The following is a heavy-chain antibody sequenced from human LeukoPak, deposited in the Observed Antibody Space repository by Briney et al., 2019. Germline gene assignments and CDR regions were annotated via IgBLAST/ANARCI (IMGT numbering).Heavy chain of an antibody. V-gene: IGHV4-39*07. CDR1: GGSISSSSYY. CDR3: AREQIGHGSWHLNPHYYFDY. Sequence: SETLSLTCTVSGGSISSSSYYWGWIRQPPGKGLEWIGSIYYSGSTYYNPSLKSRVTISVDTSKNQFSLKLSSVTAEDTAVYYCAREQIGHGSWHLNPHYYFDYWGQGTLVTVSS. D-gene: IGHD6-13*01. CDR2: IYYSGST. J-gene: IGHJ4*02.